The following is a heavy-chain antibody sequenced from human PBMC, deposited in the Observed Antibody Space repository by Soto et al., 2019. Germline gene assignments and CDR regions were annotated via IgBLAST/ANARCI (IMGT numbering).Heavy chain of an antibody. CDR1: GFTFSSYA. D-gene: IGHD2-2*01. J-gene: IGHJ4*02. CDR3: AKDLTSTSRTLEL. CDR2: ISDSGGST. Sequence: PGGSLRLSCGASGFTFSSYAMSWVRQAPGKGLEWVSAISDSGGSTYYADSMKGRFTISRDNSKNTLYLQMNSLRAEDTAIYYCAKDLTSTSRTLELWGQGTLVTVSS. V-gene: IGHV3-23*01.